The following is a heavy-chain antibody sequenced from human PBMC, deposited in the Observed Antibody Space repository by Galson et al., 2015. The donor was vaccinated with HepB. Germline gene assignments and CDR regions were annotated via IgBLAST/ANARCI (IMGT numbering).Heavy chain of an antibody. CDR2: ISWNSGSI. J-gene: IGHJ4*02. V-gene: IGHV3-9*01. D-gene: IGHD6-13*01. Sequence: SLRLSCAASGFTFDDYAMNWVRQAPGKGLEWVSGISWNSGSIGYADSVKGRFTISRDNAKNSLYLQMNSLRAEDTALYYCAKDSRARAAAGNRFDYWGQGTLVTVSS. CDR3: AKDSRARAAAGNRFDY. CDR1: GFTFDDYA.